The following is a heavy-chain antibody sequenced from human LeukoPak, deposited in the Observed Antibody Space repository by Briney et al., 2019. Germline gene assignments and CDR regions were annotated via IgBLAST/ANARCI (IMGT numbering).Heavy chain of an antibody. CDR3: AASTKHTAMVDY. CDR1: GFTFSSYS. CDR2: IGSSSSYI. V-gene: IGHV3-21*01. D-gene: IGHD5-18*01. J-gene: IGHJ4*02. Sequence: GGSLRLSCAAPGFTFSSYSMNWVRQAPGKGLEWVSSIGSSSSYIYYADSVKGRFTISRDNAKNSLHLQMNSLRAEDTAVYYCAASTKHTAMVDYWGQGTLVTVSS.